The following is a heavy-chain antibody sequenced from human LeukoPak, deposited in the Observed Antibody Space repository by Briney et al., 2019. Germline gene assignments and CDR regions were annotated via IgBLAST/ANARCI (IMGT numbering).Heavy chain of an antibody. Sequence: SVKVSCKASGGTFSSYAISCVREAPGQGHEWMGRIIPILGIANYAQTFQGRVTITADKSTSKAYMELSSLRSEDTAVYYCASYAVGDYSDSSGYDYWGQGTLVTVSS. CDR2: IIPILGIA. CDR1: GGTFSSYA. D-gene: IGHD3-22*01. J-gene: IGHJ4*02. CDR3: ASYAVGDYSDSSGYDY. V-gene: IGHV1-69*04.